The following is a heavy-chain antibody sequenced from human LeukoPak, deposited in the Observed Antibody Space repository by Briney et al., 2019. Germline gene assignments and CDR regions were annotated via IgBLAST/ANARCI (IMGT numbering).Heavy chain of an antibody. D-gene: IGHD6-6*01. V-gene: IGHV4-30-4*08. CDR3: AREGIAARVPFDY. CDR2: VYYSGST. J-gene: IGHJ4*02. CDR1: GGSISSGDYY. Sequence: SETLSLTCTVSGGSISSGDYYWSWIRQPPGKGLEWIGYVYYSGSTYYNPSLKSRVTVSVDTSKNQFSLKLSSVTAADTAVYYCAREGIAARVPFDYWGQGTLVTVSS.